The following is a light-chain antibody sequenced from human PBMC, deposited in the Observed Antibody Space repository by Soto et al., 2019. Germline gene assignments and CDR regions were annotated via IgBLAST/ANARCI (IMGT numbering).Light chain of an antibody. CDR1: KSFSLY. CDR3: QQRSNGPRT. CDR2: DXS. V-gene: IGKV3-11*01. J-gene: IGKJ4*01. Sequence: EIVLTQSPATLSLSPGERATLAXRASKSFSLYFAWFQQRPGXTPRXXXHDXSSRATGSPARLSGSGSGTDFTLTISSLEPEDFAVYYCQQRSNGPRTFGGGTKVDIK.